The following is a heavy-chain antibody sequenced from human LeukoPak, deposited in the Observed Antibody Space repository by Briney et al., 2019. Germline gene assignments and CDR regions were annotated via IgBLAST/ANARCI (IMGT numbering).Heavy chain of an antibody. V-gene: IGHV4-39*01. CDR3: ARRLSTRSYYLDD. D-gene: IGHD2/OR15-2a*01. CDR1: GGSISISSDY. J-gene: IGHJ4*02. Sequence: SETLSLTCTVSGGSISISSDYWGWIRQPPGKGLEWIGDIYYSGTTNYNPSLKSRVTMSVDTSKNQFSLKLNSATAADTAVFYCARRLSTRSYYLDDWGQGTLVTVSS. CDR2: IYYSGTT.